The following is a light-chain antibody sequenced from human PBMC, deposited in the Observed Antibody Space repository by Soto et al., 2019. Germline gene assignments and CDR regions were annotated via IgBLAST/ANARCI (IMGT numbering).Light chain of an antibody. J-gene: IGKJ3*01. V-gene: IGKV1-39*01. Sequence: DLQMTQSPSSLSASVGDRVTITCRASQSISSYLNWYQQKPGKAPKLLIYAASSLQSGVPSRFSGSGSGTDFTLTISSLQPEDFATYYCQQSYSTLTFGPGTKVDI. CDR1: QSISSY. CDR2: AAS. CDR3: QQSYSTLT.